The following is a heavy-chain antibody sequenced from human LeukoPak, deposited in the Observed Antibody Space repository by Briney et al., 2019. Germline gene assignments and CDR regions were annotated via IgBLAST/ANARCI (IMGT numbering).Heavy chain of an antibody. Sequence: SQTLSLTCPASCPYISSYYRSWIRPPSLHLLEWIGRIYTSGFTNYNPSLKTRVTMSVDTSKTQFSLMLSSVTAADTAVYYCARVDPNDYGDYVRPFDYWGQGTLVTVSS. CDR2: IYTSGFT. CDR1: CPYISSYY. V-gene: IGHV4-4*07. D-gene: IGHD4-17*01. J-gene: IGHJ4*02. CDR3: ARVDPNDYGDYVRPFDY.